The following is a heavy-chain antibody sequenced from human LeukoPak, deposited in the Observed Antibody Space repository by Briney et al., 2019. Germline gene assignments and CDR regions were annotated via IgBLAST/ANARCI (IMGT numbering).Heavy chain of an antibody. V-gene: IGHV4-4*07. CDR3: ARVLVGANYYYYYMDV. D-gene: IGHD1-26*01. CDR1: GGSISSYY. J-gene: IGHJ6*03. Sequence: PSETLSLTCTVSGGSISSYYWSWIRQPAERGLEWIGRIYTSGNTNYNPYLKSRVTISVDKSKNQFSLKLSSVTAADTAVYYCARVLVGANYYYYYMDVWGKGTTVTVSS. CDR2: IYTSGNT.